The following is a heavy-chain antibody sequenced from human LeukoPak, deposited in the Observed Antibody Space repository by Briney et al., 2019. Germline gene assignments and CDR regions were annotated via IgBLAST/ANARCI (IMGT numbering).Heavy chain of an antibody. CDR3: ARDAVAAAGGYYYYMDV. V-gene: IGHV1-2*02. Sequence: ASVKVSCKASGGTFSSYAISWVRQAPGQGLEWMGGIIPNSGGTNYAQKFQGRVTMTRDTSISTACMELSRLRSDDTAVYYCARDAVAAAGGYYYYMDVWGKGTTVTVSS. CDR1: GGTFSSYA. CDR2: IIPNSGGT. D-gene: IGHD6-13*01. J-gene: IGHJ6*03.